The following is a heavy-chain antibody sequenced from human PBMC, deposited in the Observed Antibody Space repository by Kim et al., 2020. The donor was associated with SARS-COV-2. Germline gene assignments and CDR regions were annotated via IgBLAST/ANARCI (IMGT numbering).Heavy chain of an antibody. V-gene: IGHV3-74*01. J-gene: IGHJ4*02. Sequence: YADPEKGRFNIPRDNAKNTLYLKMNSLRVEDTAVYYCTRDGTATGPRDSWGQGTLVTVSS. CDR3: TRDGTATGPRDS. D-gene: IGHD3-9*01.